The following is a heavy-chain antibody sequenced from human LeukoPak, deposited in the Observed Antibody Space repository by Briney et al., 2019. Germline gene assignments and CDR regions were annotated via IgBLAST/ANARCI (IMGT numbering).Heavy chain of an antibody. D-gene: IGHD5-18*01. CDR2: ISGSGGST. J-gene: IGHJ4*02. V-gene: IGHV3-23*01. CDR1: GFTFSNYA. Sequence: GGSLRLSCAASGFTFSNYAMSWVRQAPGKGLEWVSVISGSGGSTNFADSVKGRFTSSRDNSKNTLYLQMHSLRVEDTAVYYCAQGRLGYSYGAFDHWGQGTLVTVSS. CDR3: AQGRLGYSYGAFDH.